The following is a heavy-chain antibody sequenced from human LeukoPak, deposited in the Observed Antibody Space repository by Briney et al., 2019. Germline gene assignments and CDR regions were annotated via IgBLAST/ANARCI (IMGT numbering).Heavy chain of an antibody. V-gene: IGHV4-39*01. CDR1: GGSISSSSYY. CDR3: ARHVWFGEMAKNWFDP. Sequence: SETLSLTCTVSGGSISSSSYYWGWIRQPPGKGLEWIGSIYYSGSTYYNPSLKSRVTISVDTSKNQFSLKLSSVTAADTAVYYCARHVWFGEMAKNWFDPWGQGTLVTVSS. CDR2: IYYSGST. J-gene: IGHJ5*02. D-gene: IGHD3-10*01.